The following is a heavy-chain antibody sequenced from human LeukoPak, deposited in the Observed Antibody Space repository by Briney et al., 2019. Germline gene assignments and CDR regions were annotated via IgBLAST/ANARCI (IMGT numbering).Heavy chain of an antibody. V-gene: IGHV1-2*02. CDR3: ARTYSFYDPFDY. Sequence: ASVKVSCKASGYTFTGYYMHWVRQAPGQGLEWKGWINPNSGDTNYAQKFQGRVTMTRDTSISTAYMELSRLRSDDTAVYYCARTYSFYDPFDYWGQGTMVTVSS. CDR1: GYTFTGYY. CDR2: INPNSGDT. J-gene: IGHJ3*01. D-gene: IGHD3-9*01.